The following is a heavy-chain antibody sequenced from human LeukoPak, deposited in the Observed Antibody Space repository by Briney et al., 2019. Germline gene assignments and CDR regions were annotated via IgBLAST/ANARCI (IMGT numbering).Heavy chain of an antibody. V-gene: IGHV1-2*02. D-gene: IGHD6-6*01. Sequence: ASVKVSCKASGYTFTGYYMHWVRQAPGQGLEWMGWINPNSGGTNYAQKFQGRVTMTRDTSISTAYMELSRLRSDDTAVYYCARVIPREQLVLYYWGQGTLVTVSS. CDR2: INPNSGGT. CDR3: ARVIPREQLVLYY. CDR1: GYTFTGYY. J-gene: IGHJ4*02.